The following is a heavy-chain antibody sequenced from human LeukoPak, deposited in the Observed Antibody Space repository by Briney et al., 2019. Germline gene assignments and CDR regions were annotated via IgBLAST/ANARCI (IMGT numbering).Heavy chain of an antibody. D-gene: IGHD1-26*01. CDR2: ITSSSSAT. CDR1: GFTFTSYS. J-gene: IGHJ4*02. V-gene: IGHV3-48*01. CDR3: ARVRGSYHFDY. Sequence: PGGSLRLSCAASGFTFTSYSMNWVRQAPGKGLEWVSYITSSSSATYYADSVKGRFTISRDNPKNTLYLQMNSLRAGDTAVYYCARVRGSYHFDYWGQGTLVTVSS.